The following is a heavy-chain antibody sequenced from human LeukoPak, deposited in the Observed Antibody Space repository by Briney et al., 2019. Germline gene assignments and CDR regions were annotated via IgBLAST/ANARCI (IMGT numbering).Heavy chain of an antibody. CDR3: ASGVRSRGDYGGFDP. CDR1: GGSFSGYY. CDR2: IYHSGST. Sequence: SETLSLTCAVYGGSFSGYYWSWIRQPPGKGLEWIGSIYHSGSTYYNPSLKSRVTISVDTSKNQFSLKLSSVTAADTAVYYCASGVRSRGDYGGFDPWGQGTLVTVSS. V-gene: IGHV4-34*01. J-gene: IGHJ5*02. D-gene: IGHD4-23*01.